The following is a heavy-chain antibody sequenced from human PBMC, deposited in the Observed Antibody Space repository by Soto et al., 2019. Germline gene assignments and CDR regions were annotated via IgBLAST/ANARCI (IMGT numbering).Heavy chain of an antibody. D-gene: IGHD6-25*01. J-gene: IGHJ5*02. Sequence: PSENLSLTCTASGGSITSSSHFWGWVRQPPGKGREWIGTIYFTGNTYYTPSLKRRLTMSIDTSKNEFSRRLNSVTAADTAVYDCAGPTFSIAAASYGRSNWFDPWGPGTLVTVSS. CDR2: IYFTGNT. CDR3: AGPTFSIAAASYGRSNWFDP. CDR1: GGSITSSSHF. V-gene: IGHV4-39*01.